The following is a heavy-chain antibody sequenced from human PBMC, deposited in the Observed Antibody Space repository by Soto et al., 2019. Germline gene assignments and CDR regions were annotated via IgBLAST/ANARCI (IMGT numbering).Heavy chain of an antibody. V-gene: IGHV1-18*01. J-gene: IGHJ2*01. Sequence: SVKVSCKASGYTFTSYGISWVRQAPGQGLEWMGWISAYNGNTNYAQKLQGRVTMTTDTSTSTAYMELRSLRSDDTAVYYCARRKRIAAAGTPNWYFDLWGRGTLVTVSS. CDR2: ISAYNGNT. D-gene: IGHD6-13*01. CDR3: ARRKRIAAAGTPNWYFDL. CDR1: GYTFTSYG.